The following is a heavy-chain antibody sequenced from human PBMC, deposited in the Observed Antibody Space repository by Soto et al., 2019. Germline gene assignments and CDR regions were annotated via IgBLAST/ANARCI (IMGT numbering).Heavy chain of an antibody. Sequence: SETLSLTCTVSGASITFGGYSWSWIRQTPGKGLEWIGYINHLETTFYNPSFESRLTLSIDRAKNQFPLKLHSMSAADRAVYFCARGGGSDSFDYWGQGILVTVSS. V-gene: IGHV4-30-2*01. J-gene: IGHJ4*02. CDR1: GASITFGGYS. D-gene: IGHD1-26*01. CDR3: ARGGGSDSFDY. CDR2: INHLETT.